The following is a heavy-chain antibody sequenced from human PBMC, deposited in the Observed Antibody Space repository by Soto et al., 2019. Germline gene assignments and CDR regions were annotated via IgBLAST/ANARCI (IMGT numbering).Heavy chain of an antibody. J-gene: IGHJ4*02. CDR2: ISGSGGST. Sequence: EVQLLESGGGLVQPGGSLRLSCAASGFTFSSYAMSWVRQAPGKGLEWVSAISGSGGSTYYADSVKGRVTISSNNSKNTLYLQMNSLRAEDTAVYYCAKEGSDCSGGSCYSFDYWGQGTLVTVSS. CDR1: GFTFSSYA. D-gene: IGHD2-15*01. V-gene: IGHV3-23*01. CDR3: AKEGSDCSGGSCYSFDY.